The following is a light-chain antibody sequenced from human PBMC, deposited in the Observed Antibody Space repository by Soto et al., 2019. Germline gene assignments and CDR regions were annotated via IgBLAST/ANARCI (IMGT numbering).Light chain of an antibody. J-gene: IGKJ2*01. CDR2: DAS. V-gene: IGKV1-5*01. CDR3: QQYNSYPYT. Sequence: DIQMTQSPSTLSASVGDRVTITCRAGQSISGWLAWYQQKPGIGPKLLIYDASSLESGVPSRFGGSGSGTDFTLTISSLQADDVATYYCQQYNSYPYTFGQGTKLEIK. CDR1: QSISGW.